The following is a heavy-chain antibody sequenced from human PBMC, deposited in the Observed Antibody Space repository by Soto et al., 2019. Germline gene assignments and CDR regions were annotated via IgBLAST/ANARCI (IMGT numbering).Heavy chain of an antibody. J-gene: IGHJ5*02. CDR3: ARLYCSGGSCYSPAFDP. CDR1: GYTFTSYG. V-gene: IGHV1-18*01. Sequence: ASVKVSCKASGYTFTSYGISWVRQAPGQGLEWMGWISAYNGNTNYAQKLQGRVTMTTDTSTSTAYMELRSLRSDDTAVYYCARLYCSGGSCYSPAFDPWGQGTLVTVSS. CDR2: ISAYNGNT. D-gene: IGHD2-15*01.